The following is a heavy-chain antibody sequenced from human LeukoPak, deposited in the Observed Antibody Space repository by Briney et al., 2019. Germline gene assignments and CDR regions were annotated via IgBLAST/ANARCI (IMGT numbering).Heavy chain of an antibody. CDR2: ISDDGSNI. D-gene: IGHD3-22*01. V-gene: IGHV3-30*01. Sequence: GGSLRLSCAASGLPFNNYAMHWVRQAPGKGLQWLALISDDGSNIYYADSVKGRFTISRDNSRNTVFLQMNSLRGEDTAVYYCARDGPYYFDRSHYATRRTWMAYFDNWGQGTLVTVSS. CDR3: ARDGPYYFDRSHYATRRTWMAYFDN. J-gene: IGHJ4*02. CDR1: GLPFNNYA.